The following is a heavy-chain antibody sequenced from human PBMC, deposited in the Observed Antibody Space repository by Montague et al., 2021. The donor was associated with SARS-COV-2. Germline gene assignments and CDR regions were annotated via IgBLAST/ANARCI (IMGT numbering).Heavy chain of an antibody. J-gene: IGHJ4*02. D-gene: IGHD6-13*01. Sequence: SLRLSCAASGFTFSTYPMHWVHQAPGKGLEWLVVISYDGSKKDYADSVKGRFTISRDNSENMLYLQMNSLRAEDTAVYYCAKEQYSSSWSDFDYWGQGTVDAVSS. CDR2: ISYDGSKK. CDR3: AKEQYSSSWSDFDY. V-gene: IGHV3-30*04. CDR1: GFTFSTYP.